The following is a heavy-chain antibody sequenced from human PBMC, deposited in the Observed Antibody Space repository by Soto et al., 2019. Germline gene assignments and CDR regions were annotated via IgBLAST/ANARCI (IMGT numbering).Heavy chain of an antibody. V-gene: IGHV3-15*01. Sequence: EVQLVESGGGLVKPGESLRLSCAASGFTFSNAWMSWVRQAPGKGLEWVGRIKSKIDGGTTNYAAPVKGRFTISRDDSKNTLDLQMNSLETEDTAVYYCAGRAAEYYGSGSDPNIWGQGTMVTVSS. CDR2: IKSKIDGGTT. CDR3: AGRAAEYYGSGSDPNI. D-gene: IGHD3-10*01. CDR1: GFTFSNAW. J-gene: IGHJ3*02.